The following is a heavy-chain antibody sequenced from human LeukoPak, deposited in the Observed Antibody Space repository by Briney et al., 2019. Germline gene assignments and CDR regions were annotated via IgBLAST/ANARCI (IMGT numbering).Heavy chain of an antibody. V-gene: IGHV1-2*06. D-gene: IGHD1-26*01. CDR1: GYTFTGYY. CDR2: INPNSGGT. CDR3: AGDWKGGGLLPPRFDY. J-gene: IGHJ4*02. Sequence: ASVKVSCKASGYTFTGYYMHWVPPAPGQGLEWMGRINPNSGGTNYAQKFQGRVTMTRDTSISTAYMELSMLRSDDTAVYCCAGDWKGGGLLPPRFDYWGQGTLVTVSS.